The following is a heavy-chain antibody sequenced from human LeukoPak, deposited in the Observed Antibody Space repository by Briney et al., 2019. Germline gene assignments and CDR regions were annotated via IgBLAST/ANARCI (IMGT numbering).Heavy chain of an antibody. Sequence: SETLSLTCSVSGGSVSSGNYYWSWIRQPPGKGLEWIGYVDYSGSTSYDPSLRRRVTISLDTSKNQFSLKVMYLTAADTAVYYCARGIRTGYGYWGQGTLVTVSS. J-gene: IGHJ4*02. CDR1: GGSVSSGNYY. D-gene: IGHD1-1*01. CDR3: ARGIRTGYGY. CDR2: VDYSGST. V-gene: IGHV4-61*01.